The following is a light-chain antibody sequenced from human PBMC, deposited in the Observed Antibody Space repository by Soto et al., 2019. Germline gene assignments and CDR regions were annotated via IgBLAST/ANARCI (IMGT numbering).Light chain of an antibody. V-gene: IGLV2-14*01. CDR1: NSDIGIYDF. CDR3: ISYTSDDVRYV. Sequence: QSVLTQPASVSGTPGQSITISCTGSNSDIGIYDFVSWYQHHPRKAPKLIVSEVSHRPSGVSNRFSGSKSGNTASLTISGLQSEDEAVYYCISYTSDDVRYVFGTGTKLTVL. CDR2: EVS. J-gene: IGLJ1*01.